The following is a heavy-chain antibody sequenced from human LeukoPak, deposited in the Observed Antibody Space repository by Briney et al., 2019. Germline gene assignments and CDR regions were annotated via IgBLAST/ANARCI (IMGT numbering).Heavy chain of an antibody. D-gene: IGHD3-22*01. J-gene: IGHJ4*02. Sequence: GSLRLSCAASGFTFSDDYLSWLRQAPGKGLEWVSCISSSGSTIYYAESVKGRFTISRDNAKNSLYLQMNSLRAEDAAVYYCARERTSDSGDSSGYYYDFDYWGQGTLVTVSS. CDR3: ARERTSDSGDSSGYYYDFDY. CDR2: ISSSGSTI. CDR1: GFTFSDDY. V-gene: IGHV3-11*04.